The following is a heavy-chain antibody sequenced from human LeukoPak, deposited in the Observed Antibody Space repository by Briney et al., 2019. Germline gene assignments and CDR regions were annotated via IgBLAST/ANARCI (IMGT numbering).Heavy chain of an antibody. V-gene: IGHV1-46*01. CDR2: ISPSGGST. CDR3: AREPFADYDSSGNLPSPFDY. J-gene: IGHJ4*02. Sequence: GASVKVSCKAFGYTFTSNYMHWVRQAPGQGPEWMGVISPSGGSTTYAQKFQGRVTMTRDMSTSTVYMELSSVRSEDTAVYYCAREPFADYDSSGNLPSPFDYWGQGTLVTVSS. CDR1: GYTFTSNY. D-gene: IGHD3-22*01.